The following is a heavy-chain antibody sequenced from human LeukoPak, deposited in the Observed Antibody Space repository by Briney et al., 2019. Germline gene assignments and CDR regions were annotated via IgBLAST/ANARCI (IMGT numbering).Heavy chain of an antibody. V-gene: IGHV3-23*01. CDR1: GFTLSSYA. CDR2: ISGSGGNT. Sequence: GGSLRLSCAASGFTLSSYAVSWVRQAPGKGLEWVSGISGSGGNTYYEDSVKGRFTISRDISKNTLYLQMNSLRAEDTALYYCAKDSLPSYGGYFDYWGQGTLVTVSS. CDR3: AKDSLPSYGGYFDY. D-gene: IGHD3-16*01. J-gene: IGHJ4*02.